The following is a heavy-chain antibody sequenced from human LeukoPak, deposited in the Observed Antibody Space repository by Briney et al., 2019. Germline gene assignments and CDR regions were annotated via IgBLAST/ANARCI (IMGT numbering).Heavy chain of an antibody. Sequence: PSETLSLTCTVSGGSISRNNYYWGWVRQPPGKGLEWIGSIFYSGITYYNPFLKSRVTISVDTSKNQFSLKLSSVNAADTAVYYCASEGTIGTTAFGSWGQGTLVTVSS. CDR1: GGSISRNNYY. D-gene: IGHD1-1*01. J-gene: IGHJ4*02. CDR3: ASEGTIGTTAFGS. CDR2: IFYSGIT. V-gene: IGHV4-39*01.